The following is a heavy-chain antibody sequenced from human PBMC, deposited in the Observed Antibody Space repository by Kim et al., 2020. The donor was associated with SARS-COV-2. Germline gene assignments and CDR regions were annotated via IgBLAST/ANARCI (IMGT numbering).Heavy chain of an antibody. D-gene: IGHD2-15*01. CDR3: GRDAGYGNHYYGMDV. J-gene: IGHJ6*02. CDR1: GYTFTSYG. V-gene: IGHV1-18*01. CDR2: ISPYSGNT. Sequence: ASVKVSCMASGYTFTSYGFSWVRQAPGQGLEWMGWISPYSGNTNYGQKFQGRVTMTTDTSTNTAYMALRSLGSDDTAVYYCGRDAGYGNHYYGMDVWGQGTTVTVS.